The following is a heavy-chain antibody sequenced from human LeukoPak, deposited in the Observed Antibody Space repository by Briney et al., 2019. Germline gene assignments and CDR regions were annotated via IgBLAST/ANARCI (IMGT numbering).Heavy chain of an antibody. D-gene: IGHD3-10*01. Sequence: EASVKVSCKASGYTFTSYDINWVRQATGQGLEWMGWMNPNSGNTGYAQKFQGRVTMTRNTSISTAYMELSSLRSEDTAVYYCARMRITVNWFDPWGQGNLVTVSS. CDR2: MNPNSGNT. CDR1: GYTFTSYD. CDR3: ARMRITVNWFDP. J-gene: IGHJ5*02. V-gene: IGHV1-8*01.